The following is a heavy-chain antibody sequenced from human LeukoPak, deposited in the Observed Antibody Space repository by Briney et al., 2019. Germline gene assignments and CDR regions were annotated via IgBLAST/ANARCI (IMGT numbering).Heavy chain of an antibody. CDR3: GRDQDRGSYHDPIFDY. CDR1: GFTSSTYS. D-gene: IGHD1-26*01. J-gene: IGHJ4*02. V-gene: IGHV3-21*06. Sequence: GGSLRLSCVTSGFTSSTYSLNWVRQAPGKGREWVSSISPSSSNIYYADSMKGRFTISRDDAKNLLYLQMNSLRAEDTAVYYCGRDQDRGSYHDPIFDYWGQGTLVTVSS. CDR2: ISPSSSNI.